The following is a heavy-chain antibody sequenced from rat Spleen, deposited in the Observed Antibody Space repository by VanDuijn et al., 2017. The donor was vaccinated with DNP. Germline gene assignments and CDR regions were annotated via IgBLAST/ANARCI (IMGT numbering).Heavy chain of an antibody. CDR3: AIYFYSGDNWFAY. CDR2: TNYAGGST. D-gene: IGHD1-1*01. J-gene: IGHJ3*01. V-gene: IGHV5-22*01. Sequence: EVQLVESGGGSVQPGRSLKLSCAASGFTFSDYYMAWVRQAPTKGLEWVAYTNYAGGSTYNGDSVKGRFTISRDNAKNTLYLQINSLRSEDMATYYCAIYFYSGDNWFAYWGQGTLVTVSS. CDR1: GFTFSDYY.